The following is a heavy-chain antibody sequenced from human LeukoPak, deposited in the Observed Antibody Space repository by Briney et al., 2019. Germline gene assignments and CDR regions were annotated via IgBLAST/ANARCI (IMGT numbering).Heavy chain of an antibody. V-gene: IGHV1-69*01. CDR1: GGTFSSYA. J-gene: IGHJ4*02. CDR2: IIPIFGTA. D-gene: IGHD3-10*01. CDR3: ARASSGSFTIDY. Sequence: ASVKVSCKASGGTFSSYAISWVRQAPGRGLEWMGGIIPIFGTANYAQKFQGRVTITADESTSTAYMELSSLRSGDTAVYYCARASSGSFTIDYWGQGTLVTVSS.